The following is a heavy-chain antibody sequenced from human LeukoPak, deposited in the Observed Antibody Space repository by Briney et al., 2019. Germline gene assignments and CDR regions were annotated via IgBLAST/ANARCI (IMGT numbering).Heavy chain of an antibody. Sequence: PGGSLRLSCAASGFTFSSYGMHWVCQAPGKGLEWVAFIRYDGSNKYYADSVKGRFTISRDNSKNTLYLQMNSLRAEDTAVYYCASRGTTRHNYNYMDVWGKGTTVTVSS. CDR3: ASRGTTRHNYNYMDV. V-gene: IGHV3-30*02. CDR1: GFTFSSYG. D-gene: IGHD1-1*01. CDR2: IRYDGSNK. J-gene: IGHJ6*03.